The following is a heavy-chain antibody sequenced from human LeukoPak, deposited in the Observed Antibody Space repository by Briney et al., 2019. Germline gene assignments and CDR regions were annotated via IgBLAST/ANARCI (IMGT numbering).Heavy chain of an antibody. CDR2: ISAGGVST. J-gene: IGHJ5*02. V-gene: IGHV3-23*01. CDR1: GFTFSSYA. CDR3: AKGTGTDRT. D-gene: IGHD1-14*01. Sequence: AGGSLRLSCAASGFTFSSYAMSWVRQAPGKGLEWVSAISAGGVSTYYADSVKGRFTISRDNSKNTLYLQMNSLRAEDTAVYYCAKGTGTDRTWGQGTLVTVSS.